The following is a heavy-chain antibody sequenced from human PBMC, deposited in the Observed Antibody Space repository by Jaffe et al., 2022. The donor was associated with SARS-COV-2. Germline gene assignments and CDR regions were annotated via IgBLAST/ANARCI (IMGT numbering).Heavy chain of an antibody. CDR3: AKVSRPLSIAVAGYDAFDI. J-gene: IGHJ3*02. CDR2: ISYDGSNK. D-gene: IGHD6-19*01. V-gene: IGHV3-30*18. Sequence: QVQLVESGGGVVQPGRSLRLSCAASGFTFSSYGMHWVRQAPGKGLEWVAVISYDGSNKYYADSVKGRFTISRDNSKNTLYLQMNSLRAEDTAVYYCAKVSRPLSIAVAGYDAFDIWGQGTMVTVSS. CDR1: GFTFSSYG.